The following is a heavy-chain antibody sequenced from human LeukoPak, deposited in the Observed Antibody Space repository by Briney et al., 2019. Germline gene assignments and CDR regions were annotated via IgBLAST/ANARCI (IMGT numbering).Heavy chain of an antibody. CDR3: AKGSYYDSSGSFYFDY. J-gene: IGHJ4*02. V-gene: IGHV3-23*01. CDR1: GFTFSSYA. CDR2: ISGSGGST. Sequence: QTGGSLRLSCAASGFTFSSYAMSWVRQAPGKGLEWVSAISGSGGSTYYADSVKGRFTISRDNSKNTLYLQMNSLRAEDTAAYYCAKGSYYDSSGSFYFDYWGQGTLVTVSS. D-gene: IGHD3-22*01.